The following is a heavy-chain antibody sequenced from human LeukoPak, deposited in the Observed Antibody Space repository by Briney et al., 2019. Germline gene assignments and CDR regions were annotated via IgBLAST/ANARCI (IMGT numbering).Heavy chain of an antibody. CDR3: ARVRDYGDYVGVFDY. CDR1: GFTFSSYA. Sequence: PGGSLRLSCAASGFTFSSYAMSWVRQAPGKGLEWVSSISSSSSYIYYADSVKGRFTISRDNAKNSLYLQMNSLRAEDTAVYYCARVRDYGDYVGVFDYWGQGTLVTVSS. D-gene: IGHD4-17*01. V-gene: IGHV3-21*01. J-gene: IGHJ4*02. CDR2: ISSSSSYI.